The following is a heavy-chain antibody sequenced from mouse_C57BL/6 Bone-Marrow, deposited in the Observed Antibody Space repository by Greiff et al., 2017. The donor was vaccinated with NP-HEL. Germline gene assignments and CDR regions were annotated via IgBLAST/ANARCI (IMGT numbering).Heavy chain of an antibody. Sequence: EVQLQQSGPELVKPGASVKLPCKASGYTFTDYNMDWVKQSPGQSLEWIGDINPNNGGTIYNQKFKGKATLTVDKSSSTAYMELRSLTSEDTAVYYCASYYYGSSWYFDVWGTGTTVTVSS. V-gene: IGHV1-18*01. CDR2: INPNNGGT. D-gene: IGHD1-1*01. CDR3: ASYYYGSSWYFDV. J-gene: IGHJ1*03. CDR1: GYTFTDYN.